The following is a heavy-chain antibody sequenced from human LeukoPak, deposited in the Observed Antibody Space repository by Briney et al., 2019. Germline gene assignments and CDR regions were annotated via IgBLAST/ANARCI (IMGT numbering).Heavy chain of an antibody. CDR2: IYHSGST. CDR3: ARSGSWDYYYMDV. D-gene: IGHD6-13*01. V-gene: IGHV4-30-2*01. Sequence: NPSETLSLTCTVSGGSISSGGYYWSWIRQPPGKGLEWIGYIYHSGSTYYNPSLKSRVTISVDRSKNQFSLKLSSVTAADTAVYYCARSGSWDYYYMDVWGKGTTVTVSS. J-gene: IGHJ6*03. CDR1: GGSISSGGYY.